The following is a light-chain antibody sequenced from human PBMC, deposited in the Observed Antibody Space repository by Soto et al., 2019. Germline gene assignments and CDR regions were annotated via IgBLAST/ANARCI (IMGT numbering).Light chain of an antibody. Sequence: EIVFTQSPGTRSLSPGERATLFCRASQSVASQLAWYQQRPGQTPRLLIYNASTRATDVPARFSGGGSVTEFSRTSSSLQSDDFGVYYCYQYNTWPPSFTFGPGTRLEIK. V-gene: IGKV3-15*01. CDR3: YQYNTWPPSFT. J-gene: IGKJ5*01. CDR2: NAS. CDR1: QSVASQ.